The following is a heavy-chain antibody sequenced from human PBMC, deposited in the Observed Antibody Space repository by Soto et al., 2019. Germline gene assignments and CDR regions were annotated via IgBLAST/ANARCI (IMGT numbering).Heavy chain of an antibody. CDR2: IIPIFGTA. CDR3: ARARGGSSGYRNWFDP. D-gene: IGHD3-22*01. CDR1: GGTFSSYA. J-gene: IGHJ5*02. V-gene: IGHV1-69*13. Sequence: ASVKVSCKASGGTFSSYAISWVRQAPGQGLEWMGGIIPIFGTANYAQKFQGRVTITADESTSTAYMELSSLRSEDTAVYYCARARGGSSGYRNWFDPWGQGTLVTVPQ.